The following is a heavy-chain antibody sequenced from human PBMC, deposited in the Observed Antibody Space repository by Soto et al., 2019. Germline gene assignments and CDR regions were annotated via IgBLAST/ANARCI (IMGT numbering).Heavy chain of an antibody. CDR3: TKRRNVLRFLEWSSGMEV. J-gene: IGHJ6*02. CDR2: IYSGGST. Sequence: GGSLRLSCAASGFTVSNSYMGWVRQAPGKGLEWVSVIYSGGSTYYADSVKGRFTMSRDNSKSTLYLQMNSLRVEDTAVYYCTKRRNVLRFLEWSSGMEVWGQGTTVTVSS. CDR1: GFTVSNSY. V-gene: IGHV3-53*05. D-gene: IGHD3-3*01.